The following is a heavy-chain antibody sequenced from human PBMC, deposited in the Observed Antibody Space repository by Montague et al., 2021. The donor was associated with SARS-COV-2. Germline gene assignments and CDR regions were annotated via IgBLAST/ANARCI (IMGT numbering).Heavy chain of an antibody. CDR2: IHHGGST. V-gene: IGHV4-34*01. D-gene: IGHD3-10*01. CDR3: ARLGDGVVPSPILGVGPYYSYYYMDV. J-gene: IGHJ6*03. Sequence: SETLSLTCAVHGGSFSTYSWNWIRQPPGKGLEWIGEIHHGGSTNYNPSLKSRVIISADTSKNQFSLKLTSVAAADTAVYYCARLGDGVVPSPILGVGPYYSYYYMDVWGKGTTVTVS. CDR1: GGSFSTYS.